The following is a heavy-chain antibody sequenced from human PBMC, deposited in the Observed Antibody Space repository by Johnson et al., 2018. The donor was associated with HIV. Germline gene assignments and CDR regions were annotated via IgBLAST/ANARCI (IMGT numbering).Heavy chain of an antibody. Sequence: VQLVESGGGLVKPGGSLRLSCAASGFTFSNAWMTWVRQAPGKGLEWVGHIKTKADGGTPDYAAPVKGRFTISRDDSKSTLYLQMNSLRAEDTAVYYCARDGYNYVAFDIWGQGTMVTVSS. J-gene: IGHJ3*02. CDR1: GFTFSNAW. V-gene: IGHV3-15*01. D-gene: IGHD5-24*01. CDR2: IKTKADGGTP. CDR3: ARDGYNYVAFDI.